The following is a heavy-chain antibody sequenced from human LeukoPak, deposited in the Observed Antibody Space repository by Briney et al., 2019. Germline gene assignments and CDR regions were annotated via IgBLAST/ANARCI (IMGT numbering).Heavy chain of an antibody. J-gene: IGHJ4*02. D-gene: IGHD2-21*02. Sequence: GSLRLSCAASGLTFSSYAMSWVRQAPGKGLEWVSAISGSGGSTYYADSVKGRFTISRDNSKNTLYLQMNSLRAEDTAVYYCAKTPDIVVVTAITGSFDYWGQGTLVTVSS. V-gene: IGHV3-23*01. CDR1: GLTFSSYA. CDR2: ISGSGGST. CDR3: AKTPDIVVVTAITGSFDY.